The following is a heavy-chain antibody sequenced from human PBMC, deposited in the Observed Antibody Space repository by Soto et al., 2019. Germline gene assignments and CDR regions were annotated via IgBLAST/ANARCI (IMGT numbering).Heavy chain of an antibody. V-gene: IGHV3-7*01. Sequence: GGSLRLSCAASGFTFSSYAMSWVRQAPGKGLEWVANIKHNGTRKYYADSVKGRFSVSRDNAKNSLYLQMNSLRAEDTAVYYCARDLLRIVATQKDYWGQGTLVTVSS. CDR2: IKHNGTRK. D-gene: IGHD5-12*01. J-gene: IGHJ4*02. CDR1: GFTFSSYA. CDR3: ARDLLRIVATQKDY.